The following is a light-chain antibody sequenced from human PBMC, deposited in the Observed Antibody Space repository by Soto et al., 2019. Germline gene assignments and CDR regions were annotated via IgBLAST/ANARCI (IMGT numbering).Light chain of an antibody. J-gene: IGLJ2*01. CDR3: SSYAGSNNPV. V-gene: IGLV6-57*02. CDR1: SGSITSNF. Sequence: NFMLTQPHSVSESPGKTVTISCSGSSGSITSNFVQWYQQRPGSAPTTVIYDDDQRPSGVPDRFSGSKSGNTASLTVSGLQAEDEADYYCSSYAGSNNPVFGGGTKLTVL. CDR2: DDD.